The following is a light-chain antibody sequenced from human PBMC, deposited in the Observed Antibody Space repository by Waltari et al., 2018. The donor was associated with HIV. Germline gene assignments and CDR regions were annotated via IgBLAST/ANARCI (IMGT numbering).Light chain of an antibody. Sequence: SVLTQPPSASGTPGQRVTISCSGSTPNIGSNDVFWYQHPPGAAPKLLIHRNNQRPSGVPDRFSGSTSGTSASLAISGLRSEDEADYYCVAWDDSLRGVVFGGGTKVAAL. V-gene: IGLV1-47*01. CDR3: VAWDDSLRGVV. J-gene: IGLJ2*01. CDR1: TPNIGSND. CDR2: RNN.